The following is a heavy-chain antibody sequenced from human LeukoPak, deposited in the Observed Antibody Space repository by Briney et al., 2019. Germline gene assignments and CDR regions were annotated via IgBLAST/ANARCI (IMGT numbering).Heavy chain of an antibody. CDR2: IYTSGST. J-gene: IGHJ4*02. CDR1: GGSISSGSY. CDR3: ASWGSQPKFDY. D-gene: IGHD3-16*01. Sequence: SETLSLTCTVSGGSISSGSYWSWIRQPAGKGLEWIRRIYTSGSTNYNPSLKSRVTISVDTSKNQFSLKLSSVTAADTAVYYCASWGSQPKFDYWGQGTLVTVSS. V-gene: IGHV4-61*02.